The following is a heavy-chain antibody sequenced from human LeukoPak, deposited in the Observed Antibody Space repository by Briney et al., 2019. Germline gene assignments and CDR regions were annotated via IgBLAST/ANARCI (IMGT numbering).Heavy chain of an antibody. CDR3: ARGSYYDFWSGLHTTPPFDY. CDR1: GYTFTSYG. J-gene: IGHJ4*02. Sequence: ASVKVSCKASGYTFTSYGISWVRQAPGQGLEWMGWISAYNGNTNYAQKLQGRVTMTTDTSTSTAYMEPRSLRSDDTAVYYCARGSYYDFWSGLHTTPPFDYWGQGTLVTVSS. V-gene: IGHV1-18*01. CDR2: ISAYNGNT. D-gene: IGHD3-3*01.